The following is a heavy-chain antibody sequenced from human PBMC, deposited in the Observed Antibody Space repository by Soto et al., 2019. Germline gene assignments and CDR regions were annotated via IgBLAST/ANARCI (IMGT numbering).Heavy chain of an antibody. Sequence: SETLSLTCTVSGGSITSYYWSWIRQPPGMGLEWIGHIYYSGSTNYNPSLKSRVTISVDTPKNQISLMLSSVTTADSAVYFCARERHMAAAQTADLWGQGTLVTVSS. CDR2: IYYSGST. CDR3: ARERHMAAAQTADL. V-gene: IGHV4-59*01. D-gene: IGHD6-13*01. J-gene: IGHJ5*02. CDR1: GGSITSYY.